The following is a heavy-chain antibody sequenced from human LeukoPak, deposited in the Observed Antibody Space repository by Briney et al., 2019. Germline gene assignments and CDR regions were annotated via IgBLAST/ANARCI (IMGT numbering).Heavy chain of an antibody. CDR2: MNPNSGNT. V-gene: IGHV1-8*02. Sequence: EASVKVSCKASGYTFTSYDINWVRQATGQGLEWMGWMNPNSGNTGYAQSFQGRLTLTRSTSINTAYMELSSLTSEDTAVYYCARGQGSSAEEYWGQGTLVTVSS. CDR3: ARGQGSSAEEY. J-gene: IGHJ4*02. D-gene: IGHD6-13*01. CDR1: GYTFTSYD.